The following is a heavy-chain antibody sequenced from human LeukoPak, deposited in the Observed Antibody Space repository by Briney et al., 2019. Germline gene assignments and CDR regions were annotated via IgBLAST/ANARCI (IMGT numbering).Heavy chain of an antibody. CDR2: IYTSGST. CDR1: GGSISSGSYY. V-gene: IGHV4-61*02. Sequence: PSQTLSLTCTVSGGSISSGSYYWSWIRQPAGKGLEWIGRIYTSGSTNYNPSLKSRVTISVDTSKNQFSLKLSSVTAADTAVYYCARDGGIAARFDYWGQGTLVTVSS. D-gene: IGHD6-13*01. J-gene: IGHJ4*02. CDR3: ARDGGIAARFDY.